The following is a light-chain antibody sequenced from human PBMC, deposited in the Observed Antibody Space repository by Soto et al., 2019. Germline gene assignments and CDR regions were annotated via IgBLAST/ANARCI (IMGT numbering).Light chain of an antibody. CDR2: GVS. CDR1: QSVTSNS. V-gene: IGKV3-20*01. CDR3: QQHAASPRT. J-gene: IGKJ1*01. Sequence: EIVLTQSPGTLSLSPRERATLSCRASQSVTSNSLAWYQHRPGQAPRLLIYGVSNRAPGIPDRFSGSGSATHFPLTISRLEPEDFAVYYCQQHAASPRTFGQGTQVEVK.